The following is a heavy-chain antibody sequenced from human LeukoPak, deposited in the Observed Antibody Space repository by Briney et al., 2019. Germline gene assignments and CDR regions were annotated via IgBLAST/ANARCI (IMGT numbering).Heavy chain of an antibody. CDR2: ISYDGSNK. CDR1: GFTFSSYG. J-gene: IGHJ4*02. V-gene: IGHV3-30*18. CDR3: AKDGGGSYLDY. D-gene: IGHD1-26*01. Sequence: GESLRLSCAASGFTFSSYGMHWVRQAPGKGLEWVAVISYDGSNKYYADSVRGRFTISRDNSKNTLYLQMNSLRAEDTAVYYCAKDGGGSYLDYWGQGTLVTVSS.